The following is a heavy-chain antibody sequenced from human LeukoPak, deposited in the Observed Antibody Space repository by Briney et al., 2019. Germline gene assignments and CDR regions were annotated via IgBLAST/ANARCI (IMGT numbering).Heavy chain of an antibody. J-gene: IGHJ4*02. CDR2: INPNSGGT. D-gene: IGHD3-10*01. CDR3: AREVLWFGELSRYFDY. Sequence: ASVKVSCKASGYTFTGYYMHWVRQAPGQGLEWMGWINPNSGGTNYAQKFQGRVTMTRDTSISTAYMELSRLRSDDTAVYYCAREVLWFGELSRYFDYWGQGTLVTVSS. V-gene: IGHV1-2*02. CDR1: GYTFTGYY.